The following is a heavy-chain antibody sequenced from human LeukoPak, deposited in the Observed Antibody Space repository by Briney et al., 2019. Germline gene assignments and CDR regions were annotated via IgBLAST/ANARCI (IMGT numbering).Heavy chain of an antibody. CDR1: GFTFSDYY. V-gene: IGHV3-11*01. J-gene: IGHJ6*02. CDR2: ISSSGSTI. D-gene: IGHD6-19*01. Sequence: PGGSLRLSCAASGFTFSDYYMSWIRQAPGKGLEWVSYISSSGSTIYYADSVKGRFTISRDNAKNSLYLQMNSLRAEDTAVYYCASSSGWYDAYYYGMDVWGQGTTVTVSS. CDR3: ASSSGWYDAYYYGMDV.